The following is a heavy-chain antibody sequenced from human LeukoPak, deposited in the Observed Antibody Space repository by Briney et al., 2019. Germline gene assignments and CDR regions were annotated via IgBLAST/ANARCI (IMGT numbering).Heavy chain of an antibody. D-gene: IGHD2-2*02. J-gene: IGHJ5*02. Sequence: PGRSLRLSCAASGFTFSSYAMHWVRQAPGKGLEWVAVISYDGSNKYYADSVKGRFTISRDNSKNTLYLQMNSLRAEDTAVYYCAKRGGDIVVVPAAIPLNWFDPWGQGTLVTVSS. CDR3: AKRGGDIVVVPAAIPLNWFDP. CDR1: GFTFSSYA. V-gene: IGHV3-30-3*02. CDR2: ISYDGSNK.